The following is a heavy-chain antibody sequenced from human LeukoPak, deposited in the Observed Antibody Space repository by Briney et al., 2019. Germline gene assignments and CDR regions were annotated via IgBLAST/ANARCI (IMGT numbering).Heavy chain of an antibody. Sequence: SETLSLTCTVSGGSIFSYYWNWIRQSPGKGLEWLGYIYSNGITNYSPSLRSRGTISIATSKNQFSLRLAPVTAADTAVYYCARNHGSAHMDVWGKGTTVTVSS. CDR1: GGSIFSYY. CDR3: ARNHGSAHMDV. J-gene: IGHJ6*03. V-gene: IGHV4-59*01. CDR2: IYSNGIT. D-gene: IGHD6-25*01.